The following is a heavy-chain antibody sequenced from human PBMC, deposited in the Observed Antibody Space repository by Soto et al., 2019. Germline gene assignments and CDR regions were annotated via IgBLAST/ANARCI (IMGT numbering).Heavy chain of an antibody. Sequence: PGGSLRLSCAASGFTFSSYGMHWVRQAPGKGLEWVAVIWYDGSNKYYADSVKGRFTISRDNSKNTLYLQMNSLRAEDTAVYYCARDGLLGSGSYQNYYYYYGMDVWGQGTTVTVSS. CDR1: GFTFSSYG. V-gene: IGHV3-33*01. J-gene: IGHJ6*02. CDR3: ARDGLLGSGSYQNYYYYYGMDV. D-gene: IGHD3-10*01. CDR2: IWYDGSNK.